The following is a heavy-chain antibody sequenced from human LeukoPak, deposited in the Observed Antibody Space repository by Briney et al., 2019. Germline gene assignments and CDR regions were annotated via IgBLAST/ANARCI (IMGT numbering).Heavy chain of an antibody. D-gene: IGHD2-21*02. CDR2: INHSGST. CDR1: GGSFSGYY. J-gene: IGHJ4*02. Sequence: MPSETLSLTCAVYGGSFSGYYWSWIRQPPGKGLEWIGEINHSGSTNYNPSLKSRVTISVDTSKNQFSLKLSSVTAADTAVYYCARMALGVHSFGSVVVTAMDYWGQGTLVTVSS. CDR3: ARMALGVHSFGSVVVTAMDY. V-gene: IGHV4-34*01.